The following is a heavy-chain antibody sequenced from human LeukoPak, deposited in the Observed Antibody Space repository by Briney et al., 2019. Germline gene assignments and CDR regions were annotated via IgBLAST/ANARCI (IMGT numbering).Heavy chain of an antibody. V-gene: IGHV3-7*03. J-gene: IGHJ4*02. CDR1: GFTFRTSW. D-gene: IGHD1-26*01. Sequence: PGGSLRLSCAVSGFTFRTSWMTWVRQAPGRRLERVAIINPDGSEKYYLESLKGRITISRDNAENSVHLQMNSLKAEDTAIYYCARDRAYSAFDYWGQGTLVTVSS. CDR2: INPDGSEK. CDR3: ARDRAYSAFDY.